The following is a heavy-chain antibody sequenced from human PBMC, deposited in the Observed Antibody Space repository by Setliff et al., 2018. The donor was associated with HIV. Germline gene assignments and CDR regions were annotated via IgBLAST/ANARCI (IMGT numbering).Heavy chain of an antibody. D-gene: IGHD4-17*01. CDR1: GGSFSGNH. J-gene: IGHJ4*02. Sequence: SETLSLTCTIYGGSFSGNHWSWIRQSPGNGLEWIGEVLYNGGTRYNPSLENRVSMSVDTSRNQFSLKLRSVTAADTAVYYCARFEVTTVTTRDYWGQGTLVTVS. CDR3: ARFEVTTVTTRDY. V-gene: IGHV4-34*12. CDR2: VLYNGGT.